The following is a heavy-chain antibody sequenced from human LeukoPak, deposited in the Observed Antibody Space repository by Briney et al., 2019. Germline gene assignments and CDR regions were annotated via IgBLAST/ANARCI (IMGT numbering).Heavy chain of an antibody. CDR1: GGSFSGFY. D-gene: IGHD6-25*01. CDR3: ARSSGTGTFSY. J-gene: IGHJ4*02. Sequence: PSETLSLTCSVYGGSFSGFYWNWIRQPPGKGLEWIGSVYYGRSPYFNPSLESRATISVDTSKNHFSLKMSSVTAADTAVYYCARSSGTGTFSYWGQGTLVTVSS. CDR2: VYYGRSP. V-gene: IGHV4-39*02.